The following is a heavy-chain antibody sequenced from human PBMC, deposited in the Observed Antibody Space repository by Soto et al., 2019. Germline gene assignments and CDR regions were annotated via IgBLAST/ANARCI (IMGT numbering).Heavy chain of an antibody. CDR1: GGSISNYY. CDR3: ARDLKEYCSDGKCNWFDP. CDR2: ISYSGST. J-gene: IGHJ5*02. V-gene: IGHV4-59*01. Sequence: SETLSLTCTVSGGSISNYYWSWIRHPPGKGLEWIGYISYSGSTNYNPSLKSRVTISFDASKNEISLQVRSATAADAAVYYCARDLKEYCSDGKCNWFDPWGQGTLVTVSS. D-gene: IGHD2-15*01.